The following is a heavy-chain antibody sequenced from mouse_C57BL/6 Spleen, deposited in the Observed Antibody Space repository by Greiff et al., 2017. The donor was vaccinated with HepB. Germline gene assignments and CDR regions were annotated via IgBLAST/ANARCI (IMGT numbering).Heavy chain of an antibody. D-gene: IGHD1-1*01. Sequence: VQVVESGPGLVAPSQSLSITCTVSGFSLTSYGVHWVRQPPGKGLEWLVVIWSDGSTTYNSALKSRLSISKDNSKSQVFLKMNSLQTDDTAMYYCARHDGSSPYYAMDYWGQGTSVTVSS. V-gene: IGHV2-6-1*01. J-gene: IGHJ4*01. CDR3: ARHDGSSPYYAMDY. CDR2: IWSDGST. CDR1: GFSLTSYG.